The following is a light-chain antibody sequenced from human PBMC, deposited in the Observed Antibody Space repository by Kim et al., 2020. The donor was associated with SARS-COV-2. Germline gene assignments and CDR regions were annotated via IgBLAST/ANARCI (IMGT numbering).Light chain of an antibody. Sequence: QAVVTQEPSLTVSPGETVTLTCGSSTGAVTNGHYPCWFQQKPGQAPRTLIYDTSNKHSWTPARFSGSLLGGKPALTLSGAQPEDEADYYCMLSYSGARPWVFGGGTKLTVL. V-gene: IGLV7-46*01. CDR2: DTS. CDR1: TGAVTNGHY. CDR3: MLSYSGARPWV. J-gene: IGLJ3*02.